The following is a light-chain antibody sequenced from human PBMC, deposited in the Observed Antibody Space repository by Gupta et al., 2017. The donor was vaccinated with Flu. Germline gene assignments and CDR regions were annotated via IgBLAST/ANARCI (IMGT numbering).Light chain of an antibody. CDR1: ESVSSS. J-gene: IGKJ2*03. CDR2: GAS. CDR3: QQYYNWPPYS. V-gene: IGKV3-15*01. Sequence: EIMMTQSPVTLSVSPGERATLSCRASESVSSSLAWYQQRPGQAPRLLIYGASSRATDIPARFSGSGSGTDFTLTISSLQSEDFAVYYCQQYYNWPPYSFGQGTKVEI.